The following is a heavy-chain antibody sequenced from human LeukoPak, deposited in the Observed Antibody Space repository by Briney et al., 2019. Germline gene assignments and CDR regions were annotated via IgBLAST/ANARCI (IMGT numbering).Heavy chain of an antibody. V-gene: IGHV4-59*08. CDR1: GGSISSYY. CDR3: ARMSCSGGSCHGYYYYGMDV. D-gene: IGHD2-15*01. Sequence: SETLSLTCTVSGGSISSYYWSWIRQPPGKGLEWIGYIYYSGSTNYNPSLKSRLTISVDTSQTQFSLKLSSVTAADTAVYYCARMSCSGGSCHGYYYYGMDVWGQGTTVTVSS. J-gene: IGHJ6*02. CDR2: IYYSGST.